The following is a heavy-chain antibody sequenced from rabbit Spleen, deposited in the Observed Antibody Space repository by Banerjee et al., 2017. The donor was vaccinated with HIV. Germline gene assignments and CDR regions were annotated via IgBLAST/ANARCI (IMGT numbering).Heavy chain of an antibody. J-gene: IGHJ4*01. D-gene: IGHD1-1*01. CDR1: GVSLNDKDV. Sequence: QEQLVESGRGLVKPEGSLTLTCKASGVSLNDKDVMCWVRQAPGKGLEWIACINIVTVKSVYASFAKGRFTMSRPSSTTVTLQMSSLTASDTATYFCARDLVAVIGWNFNLWGPGTLVTVS. CDR3: ARDLVAVIGWNFNL. V-gene: IGHV1S45*01. CDR2: INIVTVKS.